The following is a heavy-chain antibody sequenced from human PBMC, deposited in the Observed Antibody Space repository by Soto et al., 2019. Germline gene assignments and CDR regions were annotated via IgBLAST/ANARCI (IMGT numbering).Heavy chain of an antibody. D-gene: IGHD3-22*01. V-gene: IGHV3-74*01. CDR1: VFNYSRYF. J-gene: IGHJ3*02. CDR3: ASDTYYYDSSDHLSADAFDN. Sequence: GGSLILSCAASVFNYSRYFIHWVPQAPEKTLMCVSRISNDSSGTNYSGTVKGKFSLSRDNIQNTVYLQMKSLRDEDKTVYNWASDTYYYDSSDHLSADAFDNCGQGTMVTVS. CDR2: ISNDSSGT.